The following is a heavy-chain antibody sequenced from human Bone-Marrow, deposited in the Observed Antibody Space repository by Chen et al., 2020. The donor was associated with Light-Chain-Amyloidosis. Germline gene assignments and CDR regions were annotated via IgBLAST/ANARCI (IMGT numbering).Heavy chain of an antibody. CDR1: GFTFEDFA. V-gene: IGHV3-9*01. J-gene: IGHJ4*02. CDR3: AKALFDYRHDYLDS. CDR2: IGGQGDNI. D-gene: IGHD3-16*01. Sequence: EVQLVESGGALVQPGRSLRLSCEASGFTFEDFAMHWVRQIPGKGLEWVAIIGGQGDNIAAGDSVEGRFIISRDNVKNSLYLQMNTLRVEDTAFDYCAKALFDYRHDYLDSWGQGTLVTVSS.